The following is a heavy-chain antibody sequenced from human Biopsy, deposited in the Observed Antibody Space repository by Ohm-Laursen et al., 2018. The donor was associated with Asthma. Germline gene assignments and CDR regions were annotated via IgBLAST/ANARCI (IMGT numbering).Heavy chain of an antibody. J-gene: IGHJ6*02. CDR1: GDSLGSFINYA. V-gene: IGHV1-69*13. CDR2: LIPVLGTA. Sequence: SVKVSCKASGDSLGSFINYAISWVRQAPRQGLEWMGGLIPVLGTADYAPMFEGRVTITAAESTSTAYLELTSLRFEDKAVYYCARGYSGTDRIVYYYSGMEVWGQGTTVTVSS. D-gene: IGHD5-12*01. CDR3: ARGYSGTDRIVYYYSGMEV.